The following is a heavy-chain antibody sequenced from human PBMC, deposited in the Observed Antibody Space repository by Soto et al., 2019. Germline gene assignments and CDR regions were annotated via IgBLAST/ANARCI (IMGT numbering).Heavy chain of an antibody. CDR3: ARVGGYSYGRYGMDV. J-gene: IGHJ6*02. V-gene: IGHV3-7*01. Sequence: GGSLRLSCAASGFTFSSYWMSWVRQAPGKGLEWVANIKQDGSEKYYVDSVKGRFTISRDNAKNSLYLQMNSLRAEDTAVYYCARVGGYSYGRYGMDVWGQGTTVTVSS. CDR1: GFTFSSYW. D-gene: IGHD5-18*01. CDR2: IKQDGSEK.